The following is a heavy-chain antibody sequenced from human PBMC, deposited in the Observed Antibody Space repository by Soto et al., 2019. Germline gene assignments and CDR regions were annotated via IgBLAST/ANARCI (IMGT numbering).Heavy chain of an antibody. D-gene: IGHD3-10*01. CDR1: GGSFSGYY. J-gene: IGHJ6*02. CDR3: ARGTTGSGSYYPTKIYYYYGMDV. V-gene: IGHV4-34*01. CDR2: INHSGST. Sequence: SETLSLTCAVYGGSFSGYYWSWIRQPPGKGLEWIGEINHSGSTNYNPSLKSRVTISVDTSKNQFSLKLSSVTAADTAVYYCARGTTGSGSYYPTKIYYYYGMDVWGQGTTVT.